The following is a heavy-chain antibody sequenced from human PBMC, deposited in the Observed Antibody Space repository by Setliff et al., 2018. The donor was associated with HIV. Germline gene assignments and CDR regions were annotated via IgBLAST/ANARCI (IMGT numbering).Heavy chain of an antibody. CDR2: ISHSGSA. CDR1: GGSIMTGDW. Sequence: SETLSLTCAVSGGSIMTGDWWSWVRQSPGKGLEWIGEISHSGSANYNPSLRSRVTMSVDKSNNQFSLKLSSVTAADTAVYYCATVTMVRLIGVYHMDVWGKGTTVTVSS. V-gene: IGHV4-4*02. CDR3: ATVTMVRLIGVYHMDV. J-gene: IGHJ6*03. D-gene: IGHD3-10*01.